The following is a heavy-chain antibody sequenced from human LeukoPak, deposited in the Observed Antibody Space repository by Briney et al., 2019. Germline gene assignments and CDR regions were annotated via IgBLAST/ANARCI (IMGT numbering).Heavy chain of an antibody. CDR2: INPDGSTT. V-gene: IGHV3-74*01. Sequence: GESLRLSCAASGFTFSRYWIHWVRQAPGKGLEWVSRINPDGSTTTYADSVKGRFTISRDNSKNMVYLQMNSLRGDDTAVYYCAGVLGGAFDIWGQGKMVAVSS. D-gene: IGHD3-16*01. J-gene: IGHJ3*02. CDR3: AGVLGGAFDI. CDR1: GFTFSRYW.